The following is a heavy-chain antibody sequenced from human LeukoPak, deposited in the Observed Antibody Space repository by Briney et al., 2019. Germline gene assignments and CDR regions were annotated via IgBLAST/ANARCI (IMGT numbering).Heavy chain of an antibody. J-gene: IGHJ4*02. CDR3: AKDAVYGSGTYYNDY. Sequence: GGSLRLSCAASGFTFSSYAMSWVRQAPGKGLEWVSGISGSGASTYYADSVKGRFTISRDNSENTLYLQMNSLRAEDTAIYYCAKDAVYGSGTYYNDYWGQGTLVTVSS. D-gene: IGHD3-10*01. V-gene: IGHV3-23*01. CDR2: ISGSGAST. CDR1: GFTFSSYA.